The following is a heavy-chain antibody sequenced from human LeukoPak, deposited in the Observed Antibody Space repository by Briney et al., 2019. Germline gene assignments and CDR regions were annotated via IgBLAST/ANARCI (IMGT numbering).Heavy chain of an antibody. Sequence: ASVRVSCKAYGYNFATSGIGWVRQAPGQGLEWLGWISGYNGNTKSAPKLQGRVTMTTDTSTDTAYLELGSLRVDDTAIYYCARDLGPYTGSYYSYYHYMDVWGEGTSVTVSS. J-gene: IGHJ6*03. D-gene: IGHD1-26*01. V-gene: IGHV1-18*01. CDR1: GYNFATSG. CDR2: ISGYNGNT. CDR3: ARDLGPYTGSYYSYYHYMDV.